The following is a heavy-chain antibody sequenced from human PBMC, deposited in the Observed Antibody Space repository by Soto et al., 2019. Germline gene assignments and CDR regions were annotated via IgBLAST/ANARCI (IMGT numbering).Heavy chain of an antibody. J-gene: IGHJ4*02. CDR2: IYHSGST. D-gene: IGHD3-3*01. Sequence: QVQLQESGPGLVKPSGTLSLTCAVSGGSISSSNWWSWVRQPPGKGLEWIGEIYHSGSTNYNPSLKSRVTISVDNSKNQFSLKLSSVTAADTAVYYCARILTIFGVADSFDYWGQGTLVTVSS. CDR3: ARILTIFGVADSFDY. V-gene: IGHV4-4*02. CDR1: GGSISSSNW.